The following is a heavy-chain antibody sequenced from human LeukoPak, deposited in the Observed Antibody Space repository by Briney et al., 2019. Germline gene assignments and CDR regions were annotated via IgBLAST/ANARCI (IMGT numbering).Heavy chain of an antibody. J-gene: IGHJ4*02. CDR1: GYTFTSYD. Sequence: GASAKVSCKASGYTFTSYDVDWVRQDTGQGLEWMGWMNPNSGNTDSAQKFQGRDTMTRDTSISTAYMELSSLTSEDTAVYYCARSRYCTTNGCNDFDIWGQGTLVTVSS. CDR3: ARSRYCTTNGCNDFDI. D-gene: IGHD2-8*01. V-gene: IGHV1-8*01. CDR2: MNPNSGNT.